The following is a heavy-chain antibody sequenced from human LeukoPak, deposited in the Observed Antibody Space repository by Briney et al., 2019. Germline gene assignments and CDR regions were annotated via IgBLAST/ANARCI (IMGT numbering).Heavy chain of an antibody. CDR1: GFTFRDYS. Sequence: GGPVRLSCGASGFTFRDYSMNWVRQAPGRGVEWVSSISDDSNYIYYSDSVNGRFTIYSDNAKNSLYLQMNSLRAEDTAVYYCANHLACGSTSCPSFDYWGQGTLVTVSS. D-gene: IGHD2-2*01. CDR3: ANHLACGSTSCPSFDY. CDR2: ISDDSNYI. V-gene: IGHV3-21*01. J-gene: IGHJ4*02.